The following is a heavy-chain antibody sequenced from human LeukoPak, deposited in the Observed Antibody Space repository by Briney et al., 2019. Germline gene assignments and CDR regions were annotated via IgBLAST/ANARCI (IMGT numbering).Heavy chain of an antibody. Sequence: PSETLSLTCTVYGGSITNDYWSWLRQSPGKGPEWIGTINYNGHTNYNPSAESRLIMSVDASKNQFSLRLTSVTAADSAVYYCARERPPWLGSLDYWGQGILVTVSS. V-gene: IGHV4-59*01. CDR1: GGSITNDY. CDR3: ARERPPWLGSLDY. D-gene: IGHD2-15*01. J-gene: IGHJ4*02. CDR2: INYNGHT.